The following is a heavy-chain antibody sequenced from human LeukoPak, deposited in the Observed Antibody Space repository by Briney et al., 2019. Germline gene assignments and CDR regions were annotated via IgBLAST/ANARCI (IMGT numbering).Heavy chain of an antibody. CDR2: INHSGST. J-gene: IGHJ4*02. Sequence: SETLSLTCAVYGGSFSGYYWSWIRQPPGKGLEWIGEINHSGSTNYNPSLKSRVTISVDTSKNQFSLKLSSVTAADTAVYYCARVRWRDIAVVPAAPVKRYFDYWGQGTLVTVSS. CDR1: GGSFSGYY. V-gene: IGHV4-34*01. CDR3: ARVRWRDIAVVPAAPVKRYFDY. D-gene: IGHD2-2*01.